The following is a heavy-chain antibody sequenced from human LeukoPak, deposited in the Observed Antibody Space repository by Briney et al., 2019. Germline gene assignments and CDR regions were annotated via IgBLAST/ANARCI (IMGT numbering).Heavy chain of an antibody. Sequence: PSETLSLTCTVSGGSISTYYWTWIRQPPGKGLEWIGYIHYSGSTNSIPSLKSRVTISVDTSKNQFSLKLSSVTAADTAVYYCARDGSGTGWYYFDYWGQGTLVTVSS. D-gene: IGHD6-19*01. CDR3: ARDGSGTGWYYFDY. V-gene: IGHV4-59*01. CDR1: GGSISTYY. CDR2: IHYSGST. J-gene: IGHJ4*02.